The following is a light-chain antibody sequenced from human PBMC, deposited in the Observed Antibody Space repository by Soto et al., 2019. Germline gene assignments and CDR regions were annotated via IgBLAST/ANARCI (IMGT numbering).Light chain of an antibody. J-gene: IGKJ4*01. CDR1: QSLDKS. Sequence: DIQMTQSPSTLSASVGDRVTITCRASQSLDKSLAWYQQKPGKAPKLLIYKASNLESGVPSRFSGSGSGTEFTLTISSLQPDDFATYYCRQYISYPVTFGGGTKMEMK. V-gene: IGKV1-5*03. CDR3: RQYISYPVT. CDR2: KAS.